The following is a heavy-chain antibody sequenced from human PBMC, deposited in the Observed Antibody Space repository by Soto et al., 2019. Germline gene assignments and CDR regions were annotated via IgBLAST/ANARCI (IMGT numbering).Heavy chain of an antibody. CDR2: INHSGST. D-gene: IGHD2-2*01. Sequence: TLSLTCAVYGGSFSGYYGSWIRQPPGKGLEWIGEINHSGSTNYNPSLKSRVTISVDTSKNQFSLKLSSVTAADTAVYYCARGPSQYCSSTSCYVGRLLTGTTIASLDFWGQGTLVTVSS. J-gene: IGHJ4*02. CDR3: ARGPSQYCSSTSCYVGRLLTGTTIASLDF. CDR1: GGSFSGYY. V-gene: IGHV4-34*01.